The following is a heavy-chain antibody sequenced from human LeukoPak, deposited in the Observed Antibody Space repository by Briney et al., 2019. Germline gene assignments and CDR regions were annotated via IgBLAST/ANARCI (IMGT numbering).Heavy chain of an antibody. D-gene: IGHD1-7*01. J-gene: IGHJ6*02. Sequence: GGSLRLSCAASGFTFDNYAMPWVRQAPGKGLEWVAVMSYDGSSKYYADSVKGRFTFSRDNSKNTLYLQMNSLRADDTAVYFCARSILTGTAYRYYSMDVWGQGTTVTVSS. CDR3: ARSILTGTAYRYYSMDV. V-gene: IGHV3-30-3*01. CDR1: GFTFDNYA. CDR2: MSYDGSSK.